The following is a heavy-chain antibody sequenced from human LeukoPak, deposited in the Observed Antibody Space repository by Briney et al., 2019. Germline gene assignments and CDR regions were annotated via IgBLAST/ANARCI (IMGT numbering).Heavy chain of an antibody. D-gene: IGHD3-10*01. CDR1: GFTFSTSA. CDR3: AKLFYSSGMYHFDY. V-gene: IGHV3-23*01. J-gene: IGHJ4*02. Sequence: PGGSLRLSCATSGFTFSTSAMSWVRQAPGKGLAWVSNISGSGGGTYYADSVKGRFTISRDNSKNTLYLQMNSLRAEDTAVFYCAKLFYSSGMYHFDYWGQGTLVTVSS. CDR2: ISGSGGGT.